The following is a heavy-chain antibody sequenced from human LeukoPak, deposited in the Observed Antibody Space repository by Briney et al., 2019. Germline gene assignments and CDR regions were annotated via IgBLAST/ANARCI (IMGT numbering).Heavy chain of an antibody. D-gene: IGHD4-17*01. J-gene: IGHJ4*02. V-gene: IGHV1-46*01. CDR2: INPSGGST. CDR1: GYTFTSYY. Sequence: GASVKVSCKAPGYTFTSYYIHWVRQAPGQGLEWMGIINPSGGSTTYAQKFQGRVTMTRDTSTSTVYMELSSLRSEDTAVYYCARDPVTEPSRFDYWGQGTLVTVSS. CDR3: ARDPVTEPSRFDY.